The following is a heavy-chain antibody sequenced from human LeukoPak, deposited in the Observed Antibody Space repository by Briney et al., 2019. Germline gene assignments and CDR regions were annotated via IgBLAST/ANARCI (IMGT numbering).Heavy chain of an antibody. J-gene: IGHJ4*02. CDR2: IFGSGGSA. Sequence: PGGSLRLSCVASGFTFNSYAMYWVRQAPGKGLEWISGIFGSGGSAHYADSVKGRFTISRDNSKNTAYLQLDSLRVEDTAVYYCGKTTVGYSSGRYPGWPVDYWGQGALVTVSS. V-gene: IGHV3-23*01. CDR3: GKTTVGYSSGRYPGWPVDY. D-gene: IGHD2-15*01. CDR1: GFTFNSYA.